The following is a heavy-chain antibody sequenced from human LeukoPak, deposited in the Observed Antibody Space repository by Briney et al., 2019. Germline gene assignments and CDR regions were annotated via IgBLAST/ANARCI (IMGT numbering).Heavy chain of an antibody. V-gene: IGHV3-72*01. J-gene: IGHJ4*02. D-gene: IGHD3-22*01. Sequence: GGSLRLSCVASGSTFSDHYMDWVRQAPGKGLEWVARIRNRARGYTTDYAAPAKGRFTISRDDSEGSLYLQMNSLQTEDTAVYYCATETKDSSAYYYFDYWGQGALVTVSS. CDR3: ATETKDSSAYYYFDY. CDR2: IRNRARGYTT. CDR1: GSTFSDHY.